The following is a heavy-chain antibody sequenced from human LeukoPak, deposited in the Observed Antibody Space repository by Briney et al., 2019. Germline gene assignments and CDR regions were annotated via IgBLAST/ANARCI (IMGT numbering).Heavy chain of an antibody. V-gene: IGHV1-69*04. CDR1: GGTFSSYA. D-gene: IGHD2-15*01. CDR2: IIPILGIA. Sequence: GASVKLSCKASGGTFSSYAISWVRQAPGQGLEWMGRIIPILGIANYAQKFQGRVTITADKSTSTAYMELSSLRSEDTAVYYCVRDQNCSGGRCYYYGMDVWGQGTTVTVSS. CDR3: VRDQNCSGGRCYYYGMDV. J-gene: IGHJ6*02.